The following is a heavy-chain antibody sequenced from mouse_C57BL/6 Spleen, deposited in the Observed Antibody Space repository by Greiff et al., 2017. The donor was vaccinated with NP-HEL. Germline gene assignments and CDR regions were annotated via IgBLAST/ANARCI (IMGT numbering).Heavy chain of an antibody. D-gene: IGHD1-1*01. V-gene: IGHV1-69*01. CDR2: IDPSDSYT. CDR1: GYTFTSYW. J-gene: IGHJ2*01. Sequence: QVQLKQPGAELVMPGASVKLSCKASGYTFTSYWMHWVKQRPGQGLEWIGEIDPSDSYTNYNQKFKGKSTLTVDKSSSTAYMQLSSLTSEDSAVYYCARSTTVVSYFDYWGQGTTLTVSS. CDR3: ARSTTVVSYFDY.